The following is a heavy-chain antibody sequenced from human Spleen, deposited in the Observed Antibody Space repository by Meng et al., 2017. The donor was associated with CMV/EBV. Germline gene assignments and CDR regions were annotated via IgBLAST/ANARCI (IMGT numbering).Heavy chain of an antibody. Sequence: QVQLVESGGGVVQPGRSVRLSCASWGFTFSSYAMHWVRQAPGKGLEWVAVISYDGSNKYYADSVKGRFTISRDNSKNTLYLQMNSLRAEDTAVYYCARGPPDYYDSSGYYPIDYWGQGTLVTVSS. CDR2: ISYDGSNK. D-gene: IGHD3-22*01. J-gene: IGHJ4*02. CDR1: GFTFSSYA. V-gene: IGHV3-30-3*01. CDR3: ARGPPDYYDSSGYYPIDY.